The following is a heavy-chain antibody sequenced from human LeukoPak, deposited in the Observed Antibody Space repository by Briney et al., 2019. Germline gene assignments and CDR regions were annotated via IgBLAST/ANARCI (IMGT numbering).Heavy chain of an antibody. CDR1: GGSFSGYY. J-gene: IGHJ5*02. Sequence: SETLSLTCAVYGGSFSGYYWSWIRQPPGKGLEWIGEINHSGSTNYNPSLKSRVTISVDTSKNQFSLKLSSVTAADTAVYYCARVPLYYDFWSGYYKGWFDPWGQGTLVTVSS. D-gene: IGHD3-3*01. V-gene: IGHV4-34*01. CDR3: ARVPLYYDFWSGYYKGWFDP. CDR2: INHSGST.